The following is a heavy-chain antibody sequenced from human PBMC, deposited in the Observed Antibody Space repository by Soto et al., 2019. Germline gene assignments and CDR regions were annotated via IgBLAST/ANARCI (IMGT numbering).Heavy chain of an antibody. V-gene: IGHV1-8*01. Sequence: ASVKVSCKASGYTFTSYDINWVRQATGQGLEWMGWMNPNSGNTGYAQKFQGRVTMTRNTSISTAYMELSSLRSEDTAVYYCARGWQGPAAMFLYYYYYMDVWGKGTTVTVSS. D-gene: IGHD2-2*01. J-gene: IGHJ6*03. CDR3: ARGWQGPAAMFLYYYYYMDV. CDR1: GYTFTSYD. CDR2: MNPNSGNT.